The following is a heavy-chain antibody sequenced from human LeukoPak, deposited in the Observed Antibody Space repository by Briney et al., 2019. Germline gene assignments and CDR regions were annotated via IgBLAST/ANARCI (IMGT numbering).Heavy chain of an antibody. D-gene: IGHD1-1*01. V-gene: IGHV3-15*01. CDR2: IRSKTAGGTT. CDR3: ATDRPHPRNEPTNFDY. CDR1: GFTFSNAW. Sequence: GGSLRLSCAASGFTFSNAWMSWVRQAPGKGLEWVGLIRSKTAGGTTDYSAPVKGRFTVSRDDSKTTLYLQMNSLRAEDTAVYYCATDRPHPRNEPTNFDYWGQGTLVTVSS. J-gene: IGHJ4*02.